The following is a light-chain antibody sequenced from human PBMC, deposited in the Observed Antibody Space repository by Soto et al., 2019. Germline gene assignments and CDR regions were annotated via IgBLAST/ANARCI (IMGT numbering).Light chain of an antibody. V-gene: IGKV3-20*01. CDR1: QSVSNNY. CDR2: GAS. CDR3: QQYCSSGT. Sequence: EIVLTKSPGTLYLSPGERATLSCRASQSVSNNYLAWYQQKPGQAPRLLIYGASNRATGIPDRFSGSGSGTDFTLTISRLEPEDFAVYYCQQYCSSGTFGQGTKVEIK. J-gene: IGKJ1*01.